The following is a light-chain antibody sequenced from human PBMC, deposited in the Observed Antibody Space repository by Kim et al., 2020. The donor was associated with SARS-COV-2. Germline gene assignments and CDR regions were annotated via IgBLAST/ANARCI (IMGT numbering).Light chain of an antibody. V-gene: IGKV3-11*01. J-gene: IGKJ2*01. Sequence: LSLSPGERATRFCRVSQSVSNYLAWYQQKRGQAPRLLIYDVSNRATGVPGRFSGSGSGTDFTLTISSLEPEDSAIYYCQQRSDWPTFGQGTKLEI. CDR2: DVS. CDR3: QQRSDWPT. CDR1: QSVSNY.